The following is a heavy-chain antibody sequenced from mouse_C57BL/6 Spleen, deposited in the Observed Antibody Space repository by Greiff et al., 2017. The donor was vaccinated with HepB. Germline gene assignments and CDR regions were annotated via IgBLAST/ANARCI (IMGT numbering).Heavy chain of an antibody. CDR1: GYTFTSYW. J-gene: IGHJ2*01. D-gene: IGHD2-2*01. CDR2: IDPSDSYT. CDR3: ARVGEVRDY. V-gene: IGHV1-50*01. Sequence: QVQLQQSGAELVKPGASVKLSCKASGYTFTSYWMQWVKQRPGQGLEWIGEIDPSDSYTNYNQKFKGKATLTVDTSSSTAYMQLSSLTSEDSAVYYCARVGEVRDYWGQGTTLTVSS.